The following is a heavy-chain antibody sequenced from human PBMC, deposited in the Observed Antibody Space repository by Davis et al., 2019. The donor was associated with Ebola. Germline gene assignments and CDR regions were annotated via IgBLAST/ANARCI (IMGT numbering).Heavy chain of an antibody. Sequence: PGGSLRLSCTASGFTFSSYAMHWVRQTPGKGLEWVAVIWHTGSNKNYADSVKGRFTISRDNSKNTVYLQMNSLRAEDTAIYYCARGYHYKRSIFSVCFDFWGQGTLVTVSS. V-gene: IGHV3-33*08. CDR3: ARGYHYKRSIFSVCFDF. CDR1: GFTFSSYA. D-gene: IGHD3-10*01. J-gene: IGHJ4*02. CDR2: IWHTGSNK.